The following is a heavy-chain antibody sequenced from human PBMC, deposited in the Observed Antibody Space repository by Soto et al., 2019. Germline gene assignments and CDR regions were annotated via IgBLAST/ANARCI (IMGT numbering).Heavy chain of an antibody. CDR2: IFYSGGT. Sequence: SETLSLTCTVSGGSILDSTYYWAWIRQSPGKGLEWIGTIFYSGGTFYTPSLKSRVTMSVDTSNNQFSLKLSSVTAADTAVYYCARHASGYYYGWFDPWGQGTLVTVPS. V-gene: IGHV4-39*01. D-gene: IGHD3-22*01. CDR3: ARHASGYYYGWFDP. J-gene: IGHJ5*02. CDR1: GGSILDSTYY.